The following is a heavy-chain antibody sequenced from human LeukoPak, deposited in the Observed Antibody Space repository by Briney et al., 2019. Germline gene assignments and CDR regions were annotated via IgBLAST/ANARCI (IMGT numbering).Heavy chain of an antibody. CDR1: GGTFSSYA. V-gene: IGHV1-69*05. CDR2: IIPIFGTA. CDR3: ARGGISSSGSLRTFDF. Sequence: GASVKVSCKASGGTFSSYAISWVRQAPGQGLGWMGGIIPIFGTANYAQRFQGRVTITTDESTSTAYMELSSLRSEDTAVYYCARGGISSSGSLRTFDFWGQGTLVTVSS. J-gene: IGHJ4*02. D-gene: IGHD3-22*01.